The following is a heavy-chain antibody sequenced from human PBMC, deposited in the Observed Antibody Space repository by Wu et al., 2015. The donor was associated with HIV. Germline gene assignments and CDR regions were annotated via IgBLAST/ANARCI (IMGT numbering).Heavy chain of an antibody. CDR3: AREGRSAQRLFHFDD. Sequence: QVQLMQSGAEVKKPGSSVKVSCKASGATFISYTITWVRQAPGQGLEWMGGFIPMFGTANYAQKFQGRVTMTTDTSTKTAYMELKRLTSDDTAVYFCAREGRSAQRLFHFDDWGQGTLVTVSS. D-gene: IGHD2-15*01. V-gene: IGHV1-69*05. CDR1: GATFISYT. J-gene: IGHJ4*02. CDR2: FIPMFGTA.